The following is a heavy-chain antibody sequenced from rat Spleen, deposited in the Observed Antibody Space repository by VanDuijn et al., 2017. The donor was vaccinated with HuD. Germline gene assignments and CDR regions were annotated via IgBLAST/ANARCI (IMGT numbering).Heavy chain of an antibody. Sequence: EVQLVESGGGLVQPGRSLKLSCAASGFTFSNYGMAWVCQAPTKGLEWVATISYDGSSTYYRDSGKGRFTISRDNAKSTLYLQMDSLRSEDTATYYCARQRINYGGHRGVMDAWGQGASVTVSS. CDR3: ARQRINYGGHRGVMDA. CDR2: ISYDGSST. CDR1: GFTFSNYG. V-gene: IGHV5-29*01. D-gene: IGHD1-11*01. J-gene: IGHJ4*01.